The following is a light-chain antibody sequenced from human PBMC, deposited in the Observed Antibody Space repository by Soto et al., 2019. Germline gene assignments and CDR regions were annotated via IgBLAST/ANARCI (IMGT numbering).Light chain of an antibody. CDR3: QSYDSSLSGSV. V-gene: IGLV1-40*01. Sequence: QSVLTQPPSVSGAPGQWVTISCTGSSSNIGAGYDVHWYQQLPGTAPKLLIYGNSNRPSGVPDRFSGSKSGNSASLAITGLQAEDEADYYCQSYDSSLSGSVFGGGTQLTVL. CDR2: GNS. J-gene: IGLJ7*01. CDR1: SSNIGAGYD.